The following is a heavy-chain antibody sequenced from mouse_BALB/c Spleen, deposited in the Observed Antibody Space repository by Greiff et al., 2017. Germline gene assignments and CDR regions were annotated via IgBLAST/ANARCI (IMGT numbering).Heavy chain of an antibody. CDR1: GFSLTSYG. D-gene: IGHD6-1*01. CDR2: IWAGGST. CDR3: ARDEASRGWFAY. Sequence: VKVVESGPGLVAPSQSLSITCTVSGFSLTSYGVHWVRQPPGKGLEWLGVIWAGGSTNYNSALMSRLSISKDNSKSQVFLKMNSLQTDDTAMYYCARDEASRGWFAYWGQGTLVTVSA. V-gene: IGHV2-9*02. J-gene: IGHJ3*01.